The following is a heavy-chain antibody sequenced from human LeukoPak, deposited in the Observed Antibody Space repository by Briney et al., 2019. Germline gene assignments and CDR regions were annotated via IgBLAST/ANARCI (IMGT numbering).Heavy chain of an antibody. Sequence: GGSLRLSCTASGFTFTNAWMSWVRQAPGQGLEWIGHISSKTEGATTDYAAPVKGRFTISRDDSKNTLYLQMNSLSTEDTAMYYCTRDKWNWGQGTLVTVSS. J-gene: IGHJ4*02. V-gene: IGHV3-15*01. CDR1: GFTFTNAW. CDR2: ISSKTEGATT. D-gene: IGHD2-8*01. CDR3: TRDKWN.